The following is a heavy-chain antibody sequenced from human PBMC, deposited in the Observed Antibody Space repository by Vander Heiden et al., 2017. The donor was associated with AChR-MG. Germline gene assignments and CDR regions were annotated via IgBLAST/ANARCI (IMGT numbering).Heavy chain of an antibody. V-gene: IGHV4-39*01. Sequence: QLQLQESGPGLVKPSETLSPTCTVSGGSISSSSSYWGWIRQPPGKGLEWIGSIYYSGSTYYNPSLKSRVTISVDTSKNQFSLKLSSVTAADTAVYYCARRGYCSSTSCHGGFDYWGQGTLVTVSS. J-gene: IGHJ4*02. CDR1: GGSISSSSSY. D-gene: IGHD2-2*03. CDR3: ARRGYCSSTSCHGGFDY. CDR2: IYYSGST.